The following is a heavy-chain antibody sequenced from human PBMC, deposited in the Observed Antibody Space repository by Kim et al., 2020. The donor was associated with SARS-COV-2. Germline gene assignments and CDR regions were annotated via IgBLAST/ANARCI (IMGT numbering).Heavy chain of an antibody. J-gene: IGHJ4*02. CDR2: IYHSGYP. CDR1: DGFISSGGYY. V-gene: IGHV4-31*03. Sequence: SETLSLTCTVADGFISSGGYYWSWIRQHPGKGPEWIGNIYHSGYPHYNPSLKSRVTISIDTSKNQFSLNVSSVTAADTAIYYCARQVTSYYFDYWGQGTLVTVSS. D-gene: IGHD3-10*01. CDR3: ARQVTSYYFDY.